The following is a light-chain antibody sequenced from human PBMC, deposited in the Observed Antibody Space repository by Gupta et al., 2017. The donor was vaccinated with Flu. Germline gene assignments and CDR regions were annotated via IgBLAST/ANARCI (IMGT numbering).Light chain of an antibody. CDR1: QSVSSSY. V-gene: IGKV3-20*01. CDR3: QQDCSSLPWT. CDR2: GAS. J-gene: IGKJ1*01. Sequence: EIVLTQSPGTLSLSPGERATLSCRASQSVSSSYLAWYQQKPGQAPRLLIYGASSRDTGITDRFSGSGYGTYFTLTISRREPEDFAVYYCQQDCSSLPWTFGQGTKVEIK.